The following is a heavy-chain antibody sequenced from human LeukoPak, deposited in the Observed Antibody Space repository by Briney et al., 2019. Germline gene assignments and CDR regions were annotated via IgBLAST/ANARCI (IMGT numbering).Heavy chain of an antibody. D-gene: IGHD3-22*01. V-gene: IGHV3-23*01. CDR3: AKYSHSSGYYLGYFDY. CDR2: ISGSGGST. Sequence: GGSLRLSCAASGFTFSSYAMSWVRQAPGKGLEWVSAISGSGGSTYYADSVKGRFTISRDNSKNTLYLQMNSLRAEDTAVYYCAKYSHSSGYYLGYFDYWGQGTLVTVSS. J-gene: IGHJ4*02. CDR1: GFTFSSYA.